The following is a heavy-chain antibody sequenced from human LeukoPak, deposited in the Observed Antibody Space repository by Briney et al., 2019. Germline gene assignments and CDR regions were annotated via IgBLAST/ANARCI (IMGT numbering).Heavy chain of an antibody. CDR3: ARVPSPRVTRPLWYFDL. CDR1: GGSISSGDYY. V-gene: IGHV4-30-4*01. CDR2: IYYSGST. D-gene: IGHD2-21*02. J-gene: IGHJ2*01. Sequence: SETLSLTCTVSGGSISSGDYYWSWIRQPPGKGLEWIGYIYYSGSTYYNPSLKSRVTISVDTSKNQFSLKLSSVTAADTAVYYCARVPSPRVTRPLWYFDLWGRGTLVTVSS.